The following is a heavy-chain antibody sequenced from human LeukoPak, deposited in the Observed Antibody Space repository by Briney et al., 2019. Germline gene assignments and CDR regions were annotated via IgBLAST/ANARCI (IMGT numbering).Heavy chain of an antibody. D-gene: IGHD3-10*01. CDR2: INAGNGNT. CDR3: ARDHSPYGSGSYGY. V-gene: IGHV1-3*01. Sequence: ASVKVSCKASGYTFTSYAMHWVRQASGQRLEWMGWINAGNGNTKYSQKFQGRVTITRDTSASTAYMELSSLRSEDTAVYYCARDHSPYGSGSYGYWGQGTLVTVSS. CDR1: GYTFTSYA. J-gene: IGHJ4*02.